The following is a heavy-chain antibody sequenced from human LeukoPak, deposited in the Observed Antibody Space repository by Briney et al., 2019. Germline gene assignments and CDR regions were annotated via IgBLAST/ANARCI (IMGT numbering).Heavy chain of an antibody. Sequence: GGSLRLSCATSGFKFFNYNMNWVRQAPGKGLEWISHISSTSSTIKYADSVKGRFTISRDNAKNSLHLQMNSLRAEDTAVYYCARPRSGGTWFFDYWGQGTLVTVSS. CDR2: ISSTSSTI. CDR1: GFKFFNYN. J-gene: IGHJ4*02. CDR3: ARPRSGGTWFFDY. V-gene: IGHV3-48*04. D-gene: IGHD2-15*01.